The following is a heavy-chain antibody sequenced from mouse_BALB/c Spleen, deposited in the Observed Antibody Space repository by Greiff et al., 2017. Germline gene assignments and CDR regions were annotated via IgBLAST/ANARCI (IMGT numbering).Heavy chain of an antibody. CDR3: ARARYCDY. Sequence: VQLQQPGAELVKPGTSVKLSCKASGYNFTSYWINWVKLRPGQGLEWIGDIYPGSCSTNYNEKFKSKATLTVDTSSSTAYMQLSSLASEDSALYYCARARYCDYWGQGTTLTVSS. V-gene: IGHV1-55*01. J-gene: IGHJ2*01. CDR1: GYNFTSYW. CDR2: IYPGSCST.